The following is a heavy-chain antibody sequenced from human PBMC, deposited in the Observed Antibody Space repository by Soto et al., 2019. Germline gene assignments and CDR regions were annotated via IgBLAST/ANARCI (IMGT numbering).Heavy chain of an antibody. J-gene: IGHJ4*02. D-gene: IGHD3-16*01. V-gene: IGHV3-74*03. Sequence: EVQLVESGGGLVQPGGSLRLSCAASGFTFSMYWMHWVRQAPVKGLLWVSRINGDGTDTTYADSVKGRFTISRDNAKNTVYLQMNGLRAEDTAVYYCAREVGRGSGSYYLDYWGQETLVTVSS. CDR2: INGDGTDT. CDR1: GFTFSMYW. CDR3: AREVGRGSGSYYLDY.